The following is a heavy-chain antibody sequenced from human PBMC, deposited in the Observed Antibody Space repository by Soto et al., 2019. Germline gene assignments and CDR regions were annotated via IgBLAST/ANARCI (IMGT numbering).Heavy chain of an antibody. V-gene: IGHV1-18*04. CDR2: VSGYNGNT. Sequence: QVHLVQSGAEVKKPGASVRVSCKASGYTFTNYGISWVRQAPGQGLEWMGWVSGYNGNTNYAQKLRGRVSMTTDTSTSTAYTELRTLRSDDTAVYYCARDEGSHGFDSWGQGTLVTVSS. CDR3: ARDEGSHGFDS. D-gene: IGHD6-19*01. CDR1: GYTFTNYG. J-gene: IGHJ4*02.